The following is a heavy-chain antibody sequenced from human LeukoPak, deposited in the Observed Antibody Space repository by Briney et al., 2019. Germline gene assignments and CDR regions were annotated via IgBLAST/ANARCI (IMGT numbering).Heavy chain of an antibody. V-gene: IGHV4-39*07. CDR3: ARDFKYSSSSPGGYGMDV. D-gene: IGHD6-6*01. CDR1: SGSISSSPYY. Sequence: SETLSLTCIVSSGSISSSPYYWGWVRQPPGKGLEWIGSIHHSGRTYYNPSLKSRVTISVDTSKNQFSLKLSSVTAADTAVYYCARDFKYSSSSPGGYGMDVWGQGTTVTVSS. J-gene: IGHJ6*02. CDR2: IHHSGRT.